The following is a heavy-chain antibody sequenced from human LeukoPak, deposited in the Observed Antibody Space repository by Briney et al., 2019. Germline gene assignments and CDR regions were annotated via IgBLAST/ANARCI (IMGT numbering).Heavy chain of an antibody. D-gene: IGHD4-17*01. CDR1: GFTFSSYS. J-gene: IGHJ6*03. V-gene: IGHV3-21*01. CDR2: ISSSSSYI. CDR3: ATEGAVTTMLYYMDV. Sequence: GGSLRLSCAASGFTFSSYSMNWVRQAPGKGLEWVSSISSSSSYIYYADSVKGRFTISRDNAKNSLYLQMNSLRAEDTAVYYCATEGAVTTMLYYMDVWGKGTTVTVSS.